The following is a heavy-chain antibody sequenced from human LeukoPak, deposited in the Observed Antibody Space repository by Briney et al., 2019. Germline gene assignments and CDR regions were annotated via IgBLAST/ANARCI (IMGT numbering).Heavy chain of an antibody. CDR2: IWHDGSNK. D-gene: IGHD3-3*01. CDR3: ARGPYYDFWSGYSRFDP. J-gene: IGHJ5*02. Sequence: PGGSLRLSCAASGFTFSSYGMHWVRQAPGKGLEWVAVIWHDGSNKYYADSVKGRFTISRDNSKNTLYLQMNSLRAEDTAVYYCARGPYYDFWSGYSRFDPWGQGTLVTVSS. CDR1: GFTFSSYG. V-gene: IGHV3-33*01.